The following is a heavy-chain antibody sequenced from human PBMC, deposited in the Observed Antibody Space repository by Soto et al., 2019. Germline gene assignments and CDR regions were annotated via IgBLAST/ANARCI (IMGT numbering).Heavy chain of an antibody. CDR3: ARSTQAAAGLGYFDY. V-gene: IGHV4-34*01. Sequence: QVQLQQWGAGLLKPSETLSLTCAVYGGSFSGSYWSWIRQPPRKGLEWIGEINHSGSTNYNPSLKSRVTISVDTSKNQFSLKLSSVTAADTAVYYCARSTQAAAGLGYFDYWGQGTLVTVSS. J-gene: IGHJ4*02. CDR1: GGSFSGSY. D-gene: IGHD6-13*01. CDR2: INHSGST.